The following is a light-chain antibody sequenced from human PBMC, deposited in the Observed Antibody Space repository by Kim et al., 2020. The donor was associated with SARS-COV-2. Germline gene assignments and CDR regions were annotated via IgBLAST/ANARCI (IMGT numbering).Light chain of an antibody. V-gene: IGLV1-44*01. CDR2: RND. Sequence: ELTQPPSASATPGQRVTISCSGSNSNIGGNGVNWYQQLPGTAPKLLIYRNDERPSGVPDRFSGSKSGTSASLGISGLQSEDEADYYCVAWDDSLNARVFGGGTQLTGL. CDR1: NSNIGGNG. CDR3: VAWDDSLNARV. J-gene: IGLJ2*01.